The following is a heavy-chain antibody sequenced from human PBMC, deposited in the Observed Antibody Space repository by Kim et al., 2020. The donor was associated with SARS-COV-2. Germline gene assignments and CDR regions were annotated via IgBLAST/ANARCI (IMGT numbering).Heavy chain of an antibody. D-gene: IGHD3-3*01. CDR1: GHRSSSYG. J-gene: IGHJ4*01. CDR3: IFGSTMTFEF. CDR2: ISAYNINR. Sequence: ASVKVSCKPSGHRSSSYGLTWVRQAPGRGLEWVGWISAYNINREYAQKFQSRVTMTRDTATQTAYIELKSLRSADTAVYFCIFGSTMTFEFLGHGPLVTV. V-gene: IGHV1-18*01.